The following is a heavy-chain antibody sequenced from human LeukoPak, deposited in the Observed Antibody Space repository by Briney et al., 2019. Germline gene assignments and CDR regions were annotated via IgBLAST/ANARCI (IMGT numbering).Heavy chain of an antibody. V-gene: IGHV1-58*01. Sequence: SVKVSCKASGFTFTSSAVQWVRQARGQRLEWIGWIVVGSGNTNYAQKFQERVTITRDMSTSTAYMELSSRRSEDTAVYYCAARMVRGAEGDYWGQGTLVTVSS. J-gene: IGHJ4*02. CDR3: AARMVRGAEGDY. CDR1: GFTFTSSA. CDR2: IVVGSGNT. D-gene: IGHD3-10*01.